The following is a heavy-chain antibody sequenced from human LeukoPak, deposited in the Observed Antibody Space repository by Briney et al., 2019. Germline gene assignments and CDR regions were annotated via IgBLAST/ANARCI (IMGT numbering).Heavy chain of an antibody. CDR1: GGSISSGGYY. V-gene: IGHV4-31*03. D-gene: IGHD3-22*01. Sequence: PSQTLSLTCTVSGGSISSGGYYWSWIRQHPGQGLEWIGYIYYSGSTYYNPSLKRRVIISVDTSKNQFSLKLSSVTAADTAVYYCAREDDSSGYPDYWGQGTLVTVSS. CDR3: AREDDSSGYPDY. J-gene: IGHJ4*02. CDR2: IYYSGST.